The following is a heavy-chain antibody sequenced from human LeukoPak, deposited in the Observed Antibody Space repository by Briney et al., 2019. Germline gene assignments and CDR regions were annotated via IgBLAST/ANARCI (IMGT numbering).Heavy chain of an antibody. Sequence: PGGSLRLSCAASGFTFSDYAMSWVSQALGKGLKWVSVISGSGGSTYNVDPVKGRFTISRDNSKNTLYLQMNSLRAEDTAVYYCAKSVESAMTTNPYFDYWGQGILVTVSS. V-gene: IGHV3-23*01. CDR1: GFTFSDYA. J-gene: IGHJ4*02. D-gene: IGHD1-1*01. CDR3: AKSVESAMTTNPYFDY. CDR2: ISGSGGST.